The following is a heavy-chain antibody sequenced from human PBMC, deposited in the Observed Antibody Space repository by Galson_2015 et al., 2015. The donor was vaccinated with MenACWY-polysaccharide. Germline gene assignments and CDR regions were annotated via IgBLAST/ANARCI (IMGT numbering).Heavy chain of an antibody. J-gene: IGHJ4*02. CDR2: TTASGGNA. CDR1: GYTFTSRD. D-gene: IGHD2-15*01. CDR3: ATGAGVVGDS. V-gene: IGHV1-8*01. Sequence: SVKVSCKASGYTFTSRDINWVRQAAGQGLEWMGWTTASGGNAVYAQKFQDRVILTRDTSTSTVYMELSSLRSEDTGVYYCATGAGVVGDSWGQGTLVTVSS.